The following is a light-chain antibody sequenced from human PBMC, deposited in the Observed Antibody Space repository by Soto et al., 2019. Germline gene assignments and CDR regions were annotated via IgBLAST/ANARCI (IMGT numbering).Light chain of an antibody. J-gene: IGKJ1*01. Sequence: DIQMTQSPSTLSASVGDTISITCRASQSINTWLAWYQQKAGKAPKLLIFDASTLESGAPSRFRGSGSGTDFTLTISSLQTDDFATYYCQEYHSYWTFGQGTKVDIK. V-gene: IGKV1-5*01. CDR1: QSINTW. CDR2: DAS. CDR3: QEYHSYWT.